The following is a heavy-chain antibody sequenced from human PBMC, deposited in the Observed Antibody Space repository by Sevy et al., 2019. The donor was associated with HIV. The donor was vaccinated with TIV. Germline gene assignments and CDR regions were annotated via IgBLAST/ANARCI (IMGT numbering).Heavy chain of an antibody. CDR1: GFTFGDYA. CDR3: TRDHLGLYSNRWADY. D-gene: IGHD6-13*01. V-gene: IGHV3-49*03. Sequence: GGSPRLSCTASGFTFGDYAMSWFRQAPGKGLEWVGFIRSKAYGGTTEYAASVKGRFTISRDDSKSIAYLQMNSLKTEDTAVYYCTRDHLGLYSNRWADYWGQGTLVTVSS. CDR2: IRSKAYGGTT. J-gene: IGHJ4*02.